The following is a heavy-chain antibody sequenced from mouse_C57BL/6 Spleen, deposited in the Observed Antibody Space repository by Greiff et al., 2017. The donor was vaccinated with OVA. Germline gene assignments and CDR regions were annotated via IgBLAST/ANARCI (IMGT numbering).Heavy chain of an antibody. Sequence: VQRVESGAELARPGASVKMSCKASGYTFTSYTMHWVKQRPGQGLEWIGYINPSSGYTKYNQKFKDKATLTADKSSSTAYMQLSSLTSEDSAVYYCASNYYAMDYWGQGTSVTVSS. V-gene: IGHV1-4*01. CDR3: ASNYYAMDY. J-gene: IGHJ4*01. CDR2: INPSSGYT. CDR1: GYTFTSYT.